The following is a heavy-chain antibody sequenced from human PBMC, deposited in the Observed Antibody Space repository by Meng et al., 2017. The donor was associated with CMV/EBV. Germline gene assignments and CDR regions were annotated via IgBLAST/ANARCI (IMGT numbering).Heavy chain of an antibody. CDR2: IRHDGTTK. CDR3: AKDLLLFGGANAYFDH. V-gene: IGHV3-30*02. J-gene: IGHJ4*02. Sequence: GESLKISCAASGFTFDNYGMHWVRQTPGKGLEWVAFIRHDGTTKFYGDSVKGRFTISRDNSKNTVYLQMNSLRPEETAIYYCAKDLLLFGGANAYFDHWGQGTLVTV. CDR1: GFTFDNYG. D-gene: IGHD3-16*01.